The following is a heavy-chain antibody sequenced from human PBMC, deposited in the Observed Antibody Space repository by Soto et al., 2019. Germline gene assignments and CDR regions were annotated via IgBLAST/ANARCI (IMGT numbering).Heavy chain of an antibody. CDR3: ARTGGYCSSTSCYYYYYYMDV. CDR2: IKQDGSEK. Sequence: EVQLVESGGGLVQPGGSLRLSCAASGFTFSSYWMSWVRQAPGKGLEWVANIKQDGSEKYYVDSVKGRFTISRDNAKNSLYLQMNSLRAEDTAVYYCARTGGYCSSTSCYYYYYYMDVWGKGTMVTVS. D-gene: IGHD2-2*01. CDR1: GFTFSSYW. V-gene: IGHV3-7*01. J-gene: IGHJ6*03.